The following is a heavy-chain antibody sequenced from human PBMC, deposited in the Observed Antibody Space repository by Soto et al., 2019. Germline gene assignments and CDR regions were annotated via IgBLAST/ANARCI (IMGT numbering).Heavy chain of an antibody. CDR3: AKPPWGPREGMDA. Sequence: EVQLLESGGGLVQPGGSLRLSCAASGFPFSMYAMTWVRQAPGKGLEWVSAISGSGDSTYYADSVKGRFTISRDNSKKGVYEQRNSRRGEDRALYLGAKPPWGPREGMDAWGQGTPVTV. CDR2: ISGSGDST. V-gene: IGHV3-23*01. J-gene: IGHJ5*02. CDR1: GFPFSMYA. D-gene: IGHD1-26*01.